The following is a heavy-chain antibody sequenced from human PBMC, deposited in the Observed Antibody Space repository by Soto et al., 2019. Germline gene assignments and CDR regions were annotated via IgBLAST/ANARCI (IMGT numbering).Heavy chain of an antibody. D-gene: IGHD2-21*02. Sequence: EVQLVESGGGLVQPGGSLRLSCAASGFTFSSYAMSWVRQAPGKGLQWVSTITGIGGTTYYADSVKGRFTISRDNSKNTLYLQMNRLRAEDTALYYCANDVTATTNDWGQGNLVTVSS. CDR2: ITGIGGTT. J-gene: IGHJ4*02. CDR1: GFTFSSYA. CDR3: ANDVTATTND. V-gene: IGHV3-23*04.